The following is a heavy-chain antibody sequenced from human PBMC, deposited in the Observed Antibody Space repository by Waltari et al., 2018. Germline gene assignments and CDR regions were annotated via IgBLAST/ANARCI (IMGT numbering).Heavy chain of an antibody. Sequence: QVQLQESGPGLVKPSETLSLTCTVSGGSISSYYWSWIRQPAGKGLEWIGRIYTSGSTNYTPSLKSRITMSVDTSKNQFARKLSSVTAADTAVYYCAGGYSLDAFDIWGQGTMVTVSS. J-gene: IGHJ3*02. V-gene: IGHV4-4*07. CDR1: GGSISSYY. CDR3: AGGYSLDAFDI. D-gene: IGHD6-13*01. CDR2: IYTSGST.